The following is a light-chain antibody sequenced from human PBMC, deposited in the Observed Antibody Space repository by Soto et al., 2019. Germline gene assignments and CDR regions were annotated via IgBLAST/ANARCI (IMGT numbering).Light chain of an antibody. J-gene: IGKJ4*01. Sequence: IQMTQSPSSLSASVGGRSTSTCRASQGIDRWLAWYQQKPGKAPKVLIYAASSLRSGVPSRFSGSGSGTDFSLTISSLQPEDLATYYCKQSKSFPLTFGGGTKVDIK. CDR1: QGIDRW. V-gene: IGKV1-12*01. CDR2: AAS. CDR3: KQSKSFPLT.